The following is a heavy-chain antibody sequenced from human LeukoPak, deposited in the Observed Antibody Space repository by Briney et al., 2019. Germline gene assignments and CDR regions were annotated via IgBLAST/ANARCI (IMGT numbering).Heavy chain of an antibody. J-gene: IGHJ4*02. CDR2: VSRSGGST. Sequence: GGSLRLSRAASEFTFSNHAMTWVRQAPGKGLEWVSVVSRSGGSTYYADSVKGRFTISRDNSKNTLYLRMNSLRTEDTAVYFCARGQNYFGSGSPYNYYFDYWGQGVLVTVSS. V-gene: IGHV3-23*01. CDR1: EFTFSNHA. CDR3: ARGQNYFGSGSPYNYYFDY. D-gene: IGHD3-10*01.